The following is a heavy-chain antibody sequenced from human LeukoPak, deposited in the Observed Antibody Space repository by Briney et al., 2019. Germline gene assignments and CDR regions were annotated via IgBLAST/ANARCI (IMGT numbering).Heavy chain of an antibody. J-gene: IGHJ5*02. D-gene: IGHD6-13*01. CDR1: GGSISSYY. CDR3: ARHTAAAGRRGWFDP. V-gene: IGHV4-59*08. CDR2: IYYSGST. Sequence: SETLSLTFTVSGGSISSYYWSWIRQPPGKGLEWIGYIYYSGSTNYNPSLKSRVTISVDTSKNQFSLKLSSVTAADTAVYYCARHTAAAGRRGWFDPWGQGTLVTVSS.